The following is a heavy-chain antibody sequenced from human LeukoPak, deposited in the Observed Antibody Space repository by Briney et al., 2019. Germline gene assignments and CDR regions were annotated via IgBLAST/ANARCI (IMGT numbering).Heavy chain of an antibody. CDR1: GFTFSSYS. Sequence: PGGSLRLSCVASGFTFSSYSMNWVRQAPGKGLEWVSSISNSGSYIYYADSVKGRFTISRDNAKNSLYLQMNSLRAEDTAVYYCANHLACGSTSCPPFDYWGQGTLVTVSS. D-gene: IGHD2-2*01. V-gene: IGHV3-21*01. CDR2: ISNSGSYI. J-gene: IGHJ4*02. CDR3: ANHLACGSTSCPPFDY.